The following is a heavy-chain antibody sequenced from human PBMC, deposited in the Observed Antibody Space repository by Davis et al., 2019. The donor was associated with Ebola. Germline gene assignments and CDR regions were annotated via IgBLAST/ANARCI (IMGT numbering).Heavy chain of an antibody. V-gene: IGHV3-9*01. J-gene: IGHJ4*02. CDR1: GFTFDDYA. D-gene: IGHD6-19*01. CDR3: AKVIPRSGWLGGLDY. CDR2: ISWNSGSI. Sequence: SLKISCAASGFTFDDYAMHWVRQAPGKGLEWVSGISWNSGSIGYADSVKGRFTISRDNAKNSLYLQMNSLRAEDTALYYCAKVIPRSGWLGGLDYWGQGTLVTVSS.